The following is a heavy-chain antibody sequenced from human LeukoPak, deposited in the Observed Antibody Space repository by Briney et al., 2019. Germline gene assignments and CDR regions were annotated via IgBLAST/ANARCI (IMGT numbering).Heavy chain of an antibody. D-gene: IGHD1-26*01. V-gene: IGHV3-74*01. J-gene: IGHJ4*02. CDR2: ISTDGSST. CDR3: ARSYPFDY. CDR1: GFTFSSYW. Sequence: PGGSLRLPCAASGFTFSSYWIHWVRQAPGKGLVWASRISTDGSSTNYADSVKGRFTISRDNAKNTLYLQMNSLRAEDTAVYYCARSYPFDYWGQGTLVTVSS.